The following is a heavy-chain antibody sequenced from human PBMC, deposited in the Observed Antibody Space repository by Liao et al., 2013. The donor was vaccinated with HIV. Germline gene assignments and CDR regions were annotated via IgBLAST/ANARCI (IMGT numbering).Heavy chain of an antibody. V-gene: IGHV4-4*07. D-gene: IGHD3-10*01. CDR1: GGSISGYY. Sequence: QVQLQESGPGLVKPSETLSLICSVSGGSISGYYLNWIRQPAGKTLEWIGRLYVGRDHQLQPLLKGRVTMSADTSKNQFSLNLTSVTAADTARYYCARGTRWFGEVRLDGLGAQGTLVSVSS. CDR3: ARGTRWFGEVRLDGL. CDR2: LYVGRDH. J-gene: IGHJ4*02.